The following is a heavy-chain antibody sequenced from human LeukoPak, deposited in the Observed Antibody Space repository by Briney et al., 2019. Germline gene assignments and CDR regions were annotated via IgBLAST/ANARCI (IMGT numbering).Heavy chain of an antibody. J-gene: IGHJ5*02. Sequence: SQTLSLTCTVSGGSISSGGYYWSWIRQHPGKGLEWIGYIYYSGSTYYNPSLKSRVTISVDTSKNQFSLKLSSVTAADTAVYYCARYCDILTGYQPYNWFDPWGQGTLVTVSS. V-gene: IGHV4-31*03. CDR2: IYYSGST. D-gene: IGHD3-9*01. CDR1: GGSISSGGYY. CDR3: ARYCDILTGYQPYNWFDP.